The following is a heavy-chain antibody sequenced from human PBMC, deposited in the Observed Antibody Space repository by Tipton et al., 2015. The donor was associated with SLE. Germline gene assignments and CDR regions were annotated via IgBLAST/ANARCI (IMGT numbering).Heavy chain of an antibody. CDR2: INHSGST. CDR1: GGSISSSSYY. J-gene: IGHJ4*02. CDR3: ARPGIGGKDY. D-gene: IGHD4-23*01. V-gene: IGHV4-39*07. Sequence: TLSLTCTVSGGSISSSSYYWGWIRQPPGKGLEWIGEINHSGSTNYNPSLKSRVTISVDTSKNQFSLKLSSVTAADTAVYYCARPGIGGKDYWGQGTLVTVSS.